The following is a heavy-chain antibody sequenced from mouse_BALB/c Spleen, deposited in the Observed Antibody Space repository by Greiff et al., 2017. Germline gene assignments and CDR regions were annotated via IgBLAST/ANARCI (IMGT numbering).Heavy chain of an antibody. V-gene: IGHV3-2*02. CDR1: GYSITSDYA. Sequence: EVKLVESGPGLVKPSQSLSLTCTVTGYSITSDYAWNWIRQFPGNKLEWMGYISYSGSTSYNPSLKSRISITRDTSKNQFFLQLNSVTTEDTATYYCARRYLYYFDYWGQGTTLTVSS. J-gene: IGHJ2*01. D-gene: IGHD5-1*01. CDR2: ISYSGST. CDR3: ARRYLYYFDY.